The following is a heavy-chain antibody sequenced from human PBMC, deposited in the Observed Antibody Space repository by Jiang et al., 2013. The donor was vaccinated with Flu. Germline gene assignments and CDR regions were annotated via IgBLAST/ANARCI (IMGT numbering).Heavy chain of an antibody. V-gene: IGHV3-48*03. Sequence: EVQLVESGGGLVQPGGSLRLSCAASGFTFSSYEMNWVRQAPGKGLEWVSYISSSGSTIYYADSVKGRFTISRDNAKNSLYLQMNSLRAEDTAVYYCARDSPRPEYSSSSEEDGWFDPWGQGTLVTVSS. CDR3: ARDSPRPEYSSSSEEDGWFDP. J-gene: IGHJ5*02. D-gene: IGHD6-6*01. CDR1: GFTFSSYE. CDR2: ISSSGSTI.